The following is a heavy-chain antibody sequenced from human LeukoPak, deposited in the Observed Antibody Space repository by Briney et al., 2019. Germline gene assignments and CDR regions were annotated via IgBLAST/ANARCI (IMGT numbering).Heavy chain of an antibody. CDR1: GFTFDIFA. CDR3: ARDLAKQQLVRAFDY. V-gene: IGHV3-23*01. D-gene: IGHD6-13*01. CDR2: ISGSGGST. Sequence: GGSLRLSCAASGFTFDIFAMSWIRQAPGRGLEWVSTISGSGGSTYYADSVKGRFTISRDNSQSKVYLQMNSLRAEDTAVYYCARDLAKQQLVRAFDYWGQGTLVTVSS. J-gene: IGHJ4*02.